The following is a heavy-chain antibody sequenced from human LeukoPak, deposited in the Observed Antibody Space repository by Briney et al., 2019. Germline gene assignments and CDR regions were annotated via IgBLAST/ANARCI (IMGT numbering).Heavy chain of an antibody. CDR1: GFTFSNYG. J-gene: IGHJ4*02. Sequence: PGGSLRLSCAASGFTFSNYGVHWVRQAPGKGLEWVAFIRYDGSNKYYADSVKGRFTISRDNSKNTLYLQMNSLRAEDTAVYYCANVPRYCSSTSCYVLGDYWGQGTLVTVSS. D-gene: IGHD2-2*01. V-gene: IGHV3-30*02. CDR3: ANVPRYCSSTSCYVLGDY. CDR2: IRYDGSNK.